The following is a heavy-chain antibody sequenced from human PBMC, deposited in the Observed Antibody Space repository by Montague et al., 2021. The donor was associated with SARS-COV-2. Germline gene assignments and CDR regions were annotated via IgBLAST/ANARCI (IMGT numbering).Heavy chain of an antibody. Sequence: RAISGDSVPSNSAAWNWIRQSPSRGLEWLGRTYYRSKWYNDYAVSVKSRITINPDTSKNQFSLQLNSVTPEDTAVYYCARGGSWLYYFDYWGQGTLVTVSS. CDR3: ARGGSWLYYFDY. D-gene: IGHD6-13*01. CDR2: TYYRSKWYN. CDR1: GDSVPSNSAA. J-gene: IGHJ4*02. V-gene: IGHV6-1*01.